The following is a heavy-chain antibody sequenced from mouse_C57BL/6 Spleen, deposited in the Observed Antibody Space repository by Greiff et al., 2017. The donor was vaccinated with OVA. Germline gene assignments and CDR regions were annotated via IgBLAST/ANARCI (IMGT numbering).Heavy chain of an antibody. CDR2: IWWDDDK. CDR3: ARPNPLYYCGSSSSSYGYFDV. D-gene: IGHD1-1*01. V-gene: IGHV8-8*01. J-gene: IGHJ1*03. Sequence: ESGPGILQPSQTLSLTCSFSGFSLSTSGMGVGWIRQPSGKGLEWLAHIWWDDDKYYNPALKSRLTLSKDTSKNQVFLKIANVDTADTATYYCARPNPLYYCGSSSSSYGYFDVWGTGTTVTVSS. CDR1: GFSLSTSGMG.